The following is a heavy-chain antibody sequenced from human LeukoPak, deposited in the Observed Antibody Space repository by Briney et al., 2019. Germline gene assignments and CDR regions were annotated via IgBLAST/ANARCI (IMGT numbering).Heavy chain of an antibody. Sequence: GGSLRLSCAASGFIFSSHAMNWVRQAPGKGLEWVSSISSSSSYIYYADSVKGRFTISRDNAKNSLYLQMNSLRAEDTAVYYCARGGSSWYYFDYWGQGTLVTVSS. D-gene: IGHD6-13*01. CDR1: GFIFSSHA. CDR2: ISSSSSYI. V-gene: IGHV3-21*01. CDR3: ARGGSSWYYFDY. J-gene: IGHJ4*02.